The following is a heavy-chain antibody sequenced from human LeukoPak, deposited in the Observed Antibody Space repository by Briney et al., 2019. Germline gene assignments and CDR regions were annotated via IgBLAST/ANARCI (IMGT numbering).Heavy chain of an antibody. V-gene: IGHV4-38-2*02. J-gene: IGHJ4*02. CDR3: ARDVLAAAGN. Sequence: PSETLSLTCAVSGYSISSGYYWGWIRQPPGTGLEWIGSIYHSGSTYYNPSLKSRVTISVDTSKNQFSLKLSSVTAADTAVYYCARDVLAAAGNWGQGTLVTVSS. D-gene: IGHD6-13*01. CDR2: IYHSGST. CDR1: GYSISSGYY.